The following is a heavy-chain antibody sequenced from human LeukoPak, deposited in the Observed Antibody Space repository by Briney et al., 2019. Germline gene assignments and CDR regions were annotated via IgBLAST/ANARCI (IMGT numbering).Heavy chain of an antibody. CDR1: GFTFSSYA. Sequence: GGSLRLSCAASGFTFSSYAMSWVRQAPGKGLEWVSAISGSGGSTYYADSVKGRFTFSRDNSKNTLYLQMNSLRAEDTAVYYCAKDYYDSSGYHFDYWGQGTLVTVSS. J-gene: IGHJ4*02. CDR2: ISGSGGST. CDR3: AKDYYDSSGYHFDY. D-gene: IGHD3-22*01. V-gene: IGHV3-23*01.